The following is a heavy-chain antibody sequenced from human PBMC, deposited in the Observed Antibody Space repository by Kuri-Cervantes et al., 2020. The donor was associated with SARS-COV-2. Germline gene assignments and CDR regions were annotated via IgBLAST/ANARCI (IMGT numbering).Heavy chain of an antibody. Sequence: GESLKISCAASGFTFSSYSMNWVRQAPGKGLEWVSYISSSSSTIYYADSVKGRFTISRDNSKNTLYLQMNSLRAEDTAVYYCAREGIAGPLDYWGQGTLVTVSS. D-gene: IGHD6-13*01. V-gene: IGHV3-48*01. CDR2: ISSSSSTI. J-gene: IGHJ4*02. CDR3: AREGIAGPLDY. CDR1: GFTFSSYS.